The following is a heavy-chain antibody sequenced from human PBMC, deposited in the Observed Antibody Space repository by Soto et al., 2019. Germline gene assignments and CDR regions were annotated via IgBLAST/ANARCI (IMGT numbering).Heavy chain of an antibody. D-gene: IGHD3-3*01. CDR1: GFTFSSYG. V-gene: IGHV3-30*18. CDR2: ISYDGSNK. J-gene: IGHJ6*02. Sequence: GGSLRLSCAASGFTFSSYGMHWVRQAPGKGLEWVAVISYDGSNKYYADSVKGRFTISRDNSKNTLYLQMNSLRAEDTAVYYGAKAPDNSRITIFGVVIIGGMDVWGQGTTVTVSS. CDR3: AKAPDNSRITIFGVVIIGGMDV.